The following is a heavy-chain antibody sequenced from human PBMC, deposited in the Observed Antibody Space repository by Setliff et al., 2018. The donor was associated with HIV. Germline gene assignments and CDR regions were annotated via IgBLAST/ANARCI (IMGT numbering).Heavy chain of an antibody. CDR3: ARAKTIGVSAVFFDP. Sequence: SETLSLTCTVSGGSMNSDSYSWTWLRQPAGKGPELIGHIYVGGSVIYNPSLASRVTISMVPSKNQFSIDLSSVTAADTAKYYCARAKTIGVSAVFFDPWGQGRPVTVSS. V-gene: IGHV4-61*09. CDR1: GGSMNSDSYS. J-gene: IGHJ5*02. CDR2: IYVGGSV. D-gene: IGHD3-3*01.